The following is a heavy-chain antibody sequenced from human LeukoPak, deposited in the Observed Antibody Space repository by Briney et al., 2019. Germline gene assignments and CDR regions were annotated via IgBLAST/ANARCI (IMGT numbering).Heavy chain of an antibody. D-gene: IGHD2-15*01. J-gene: IGHJ3*02. CDR1: GFTFSSYA. CDR2: ISYDGSNK. CDR3: ARGGLGYCSGGSCYPGAAFDI. V-gene: IGHV3-30-3*01. Sequence: GGSLRLSCAASGFTFSSYAMHWVRQAPGKGLGWVAVISYDGSNKYYADSVKGRFTISRDNSKNTLYLQMNRLRAEDTAVYYCARGGLGYCSGGSCYPGAAFDIWGQGTMVTVSS.